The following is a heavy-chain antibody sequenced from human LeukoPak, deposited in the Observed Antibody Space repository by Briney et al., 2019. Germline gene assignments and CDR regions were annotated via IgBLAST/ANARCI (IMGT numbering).Heavy chain of an antibody. J-gene: IGHJ4*02. CDR3: AKRGVVIRVILVGFHKEAYYFDS. CDR2: ISGSGGRP. CDR1: GVTLSNDG. D-gene: IGHD3-22*01. Sequence: GGSLRLSCAVSGVTLSNDGMAWVRQAPGKGLEWVAGISGSGGRPNYADSVKGRFTISRDNAKNTLYLQMNSLRAEDTAVYFCAKRGVVIRVILVGFHKEAYYFDSWGQGALVSVSS. V-gene: IGHV3-23*01.